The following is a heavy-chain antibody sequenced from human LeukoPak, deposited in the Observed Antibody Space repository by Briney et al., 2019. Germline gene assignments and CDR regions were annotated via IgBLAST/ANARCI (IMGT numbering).Heavy chain of an antibody. D-gene: IGHD6-19*01. V-gene: IGHV4-30-2*01. CDR3: ARDSGHYYFDY. J-gene: IGHJ4*02. CDR1: GGSISSGGYY. Sequence: SETLSLTCTVSGGSISSGGYYWSWIRQPPGKGLEWIGYIYHSGSTYYNPSLKSRVTISVDRSKNQFSLKLSSVTAADTAVYYCARDSGHYYFDYWGQGTLVTVSS. CDR2: IYHSGST.